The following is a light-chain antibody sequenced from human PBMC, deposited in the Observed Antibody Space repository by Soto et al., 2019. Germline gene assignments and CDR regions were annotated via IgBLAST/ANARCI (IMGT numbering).Light chain of an antibody. CDR3: QQYDIWRT. Sequence: EIVMTQSPATLSVSPGERATLSCRASQSVGSNLAWYQQKPGQAPRLLIYGASTRATGIPARFSGSGSGTEFTLTISSLQSEDLAVYYCQQYDIWRTFGQGTKVDIK. V-gene: IGKV3-15*01. J-gene: IGKJ1*01. CDR2: GAS. CDR1: QSVGSN.